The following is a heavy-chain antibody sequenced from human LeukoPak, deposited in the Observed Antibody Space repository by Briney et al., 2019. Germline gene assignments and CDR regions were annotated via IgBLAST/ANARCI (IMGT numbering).Heavy chain of an antibody. J-gene: IGHJ3*01. V-gene: IGHV1-2*02. D-gene: IGHD3-22*01. Sequence: GAAVKVSCKASGYTFTGYYIHWLRQAPGQGPEWMGWINPNDGGTDYAQKFQGRVTMTRDTSITTAYMELSRLRSDETAVYYCARSDVLVVGAFDVWGQGTMVTVSS. CDR2: INPNDGGT. CDR1: GYTFTGYY. CDR3: ARSDVLVVGAFDV.